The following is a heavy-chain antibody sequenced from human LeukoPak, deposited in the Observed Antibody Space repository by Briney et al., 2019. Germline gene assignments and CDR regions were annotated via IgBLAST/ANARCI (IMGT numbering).Heavy chain of an antibody. CDR3: AKDLSFYYDSSDYLDYHYGLDV. J-gene: IGHJ6*02. CDR1: GFTVSSNY. D-gene: IGHD3-22*01. Sequence: PGGSLRLSCAASGFTVSSNYMSWVRQAPGKGLEWVSGISGSGDYTYYADSVKGQFTISRDNSKNTLYLRMNSLRAEDTAVYYCAKDLSFYYDSSDYLDYHYGLDVWGQGTTVTVSS. V-gene: IGHV3-23*01. CDR2: ISGSGDYT.